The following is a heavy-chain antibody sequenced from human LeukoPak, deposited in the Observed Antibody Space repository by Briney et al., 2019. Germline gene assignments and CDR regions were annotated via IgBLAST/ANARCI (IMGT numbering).Heavy chain of an antibody. CDR3: ARDFWNFYDDSGYNRDFDS. J-gene: IGHJ5*01. D-gene: IGHD3-22*01. Sequence: ASVNVSCKATSRISWVRQAPGQGLEWMGWIGTYGGDTYYAQKFQGRITVTTDTSTSTVYMELRNLRSDDTAVYYCARDFWNFYDDSGYNRDFDSWGQGTLVTVSS. CDR2: IGTYGGDT. V-gene: IGHV1-18*01. CDR1: TSR.